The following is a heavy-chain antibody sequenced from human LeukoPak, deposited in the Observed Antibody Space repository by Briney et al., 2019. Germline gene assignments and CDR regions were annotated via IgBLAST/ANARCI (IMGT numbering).Heavy chain of an antibody. V-gene: IGHV7-4-1*02. Sequence: ASVKVSCKASGYTFTSYAMNWVRQAPGQGLEWMGWINTNTGNPTYAQGFTGRFVFSLDTSVSTAYLQISSLKAEDTAVYYCARLGYCSGGSCFLLNGGMDVWGQGATVTVSS. J-gene: IGHJ6*02. CDR3: ARLGYCSGGSCFLLNGGMDV. CDR2: INTNTGNP. CDR1: GYTFTSYA. D-gene: IGHD2-15*01.